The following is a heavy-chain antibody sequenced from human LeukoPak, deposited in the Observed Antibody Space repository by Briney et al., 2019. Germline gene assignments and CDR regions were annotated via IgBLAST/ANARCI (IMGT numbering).Heavy chain of an antibody. CDR2: IYYSGST. Sequence: SETLTLTWSVSGATISNYYRTWIRQPPGEGLEWIGYIYYSGSTNYNPSLKSRVTISVDTSKNQFSLKVPSVTAADTAVYYCAVGPLGGRFALWRRASLVTVSS. CDR3: AVGPLGGRFAL. V-gene: IGHV4-59*01. D-gene: IGHD3-16*01. CDR1: GATISNYY. J-gene: IGHJ5*02.